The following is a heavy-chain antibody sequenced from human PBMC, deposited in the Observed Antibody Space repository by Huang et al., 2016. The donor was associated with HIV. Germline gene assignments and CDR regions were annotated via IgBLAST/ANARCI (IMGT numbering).Heavy chain of an antibody. Sequence: VQLVQSGAEVKKPGESLKISCKGSGYSFSSYWIAWVRQMPGKGLEWMGIIFADDSDTTDSPSFEGQVTISADTSIGTAYLQWSSLKASDTTMYYCARRFSSSSGYFDYWGQGSLVTVSS. CDR3: ARRFSSSSGYFDY. D-gene: IGHD6-6*01. V-gene: IGHV5-51*01. J-gene: IGHJ4*02. CDR2: IFADDSDT. CDR1: GYSFSSYW.